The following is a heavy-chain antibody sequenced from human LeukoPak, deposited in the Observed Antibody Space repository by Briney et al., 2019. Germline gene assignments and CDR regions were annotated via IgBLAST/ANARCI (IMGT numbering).Heavy chain of an antibody. CDR1: GGSISSYY. D-gene: IGHD3-3*01. CDR3: ARSYYDFWSGYYQGAHFDY. V-gene: IGHV4-59*01. Sequence: SETLSLTCTVSGGSISSYYWSWIRQPPGKGLEWIGCIYYSGSTNYNPSLKSRVTISVDTSKNQFSLKLSSVTAADTAVYYCARSYYDFWSGYYQGAHFDYWGQGTLVTVSS. CDR2: IYYSGST. J-gene: IGHJ4*02.